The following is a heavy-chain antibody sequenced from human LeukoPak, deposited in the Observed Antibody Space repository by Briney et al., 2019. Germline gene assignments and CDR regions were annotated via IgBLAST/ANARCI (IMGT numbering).Heavy chain of an antibody. V-gene: IGHV4-59*08. CDR3: ARGLHSSSWLDY. CDR1: GGSISSYY. D-gene: IGHD6-13*01. Sequence: SATLSLTCTVSGGSISSYYWSWIRQPPGKGLEWIGYIYYSGSTNYNPSLKSRVTISVDTSKNQFSLKLSSVTAADTAVYYCARGLHSSSWLDYWGQGTLVTVSS. J-gene: IGHJ4*02. CDR2: IYYSGST.